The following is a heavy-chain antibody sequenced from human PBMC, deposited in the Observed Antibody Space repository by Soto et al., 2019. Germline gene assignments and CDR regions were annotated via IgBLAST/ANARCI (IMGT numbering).Heavy chain of an antibody. CDR1: GGSISSGDYY. Sequence: SSETLSLTCTVSGGSISSGDYYWSWIRQLPGKDLEWIAYIYYNGNTYYTPSLKSRATISLDTSRNQFFLNLNSVTAADTAVYYCTRGLLTDYFDYWGQGALVTVSS. CDR2: IYYNGNT. J-gene: IGHJ4*02. CDR3: TRGLLTDYFDY. V-gene: IGHV4-31*03.